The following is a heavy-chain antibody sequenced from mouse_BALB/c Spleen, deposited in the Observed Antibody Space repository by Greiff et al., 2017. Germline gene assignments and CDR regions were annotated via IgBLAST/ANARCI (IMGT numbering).Heavy chain of an antibody. D-gene: IGHD2-3*01. CDR2: IWAGGST. Sequence: VKLVESGPGLVAPSQSLSITCTVSGFSLTSYGVHWVRQPPGKGLEWLGVIWAGGSTNYNSALMSRLSISKDNSKSQVFLKMNSLQTDDTAMYYCARVSYDGYFYAMDYWGQGTSVTVSS. V-gene: IGHV2-9*02. CDR3: ARVSYDGYFYAMDY. J-gene: IGHJ4*01. CDR1: GFSLTSYG.